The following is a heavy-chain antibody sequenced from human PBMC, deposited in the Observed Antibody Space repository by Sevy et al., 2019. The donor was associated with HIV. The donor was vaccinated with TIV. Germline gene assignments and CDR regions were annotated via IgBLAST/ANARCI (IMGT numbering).Heavy chain of an antibody. CDR1: GDSISNYY. J-gene: IGHJ4*02. D-gene: IGHD3-3*01. Sequence: SETLSLTCTVSGDSISNYYWSWIRQPAGKGLEWIGRIYDSGSATYNPSLESRVTMSADTTKNQLSLKLNSVTAADTAVYYCARDRVTIFGVTIDYYFVYWGQGTLVTVSS. CDR2: IYDSGSA. CDR3: ARDRVTIFGVTIDYYFVY. V-gene: IGHV4-4*07.